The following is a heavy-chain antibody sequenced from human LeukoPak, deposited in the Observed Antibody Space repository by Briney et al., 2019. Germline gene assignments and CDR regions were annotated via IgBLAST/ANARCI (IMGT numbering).Heavy chain of an antibody. J-gene: IGHJ4*02. V-gene: IGHV1-18*01. CDR2: ISAYNGHR. D-gene: IGHD2-21*01. CDR1: VYTFATYG. CDR3: ARDQGGGNCDF. Sequence: GASVTVSCTASVYTFATYGFSWVRQAPGQGLEWMGWISAYNGHRTYAQNFQGRVSMTTDSSTNTAYLELRSLRPDDTAVYYCARDQGGGNCDFWGQGSLVRVSS.